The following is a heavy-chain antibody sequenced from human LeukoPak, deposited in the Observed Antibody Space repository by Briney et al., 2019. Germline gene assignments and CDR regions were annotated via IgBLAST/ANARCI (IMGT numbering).Heavy chain of an antibody. CDR3: ARGGKSLELVATINFDY. D-gene: IGHD5-12*01. V-gene: IGHV4-34*01. CDR2: INHSGST. J-gene: IGHJ4*02. CDR1: GGSFSGYY. Sequence: PSETLSLTCAVYGGSFSGYYWSWIRQPPGKGLEWIGEINHSGSTNYNPSLKSRVTISVDTSKNQFSLKLSSVTAADTAVYYCARGGKSLELVATINFDYWGQGTLVTVSS.